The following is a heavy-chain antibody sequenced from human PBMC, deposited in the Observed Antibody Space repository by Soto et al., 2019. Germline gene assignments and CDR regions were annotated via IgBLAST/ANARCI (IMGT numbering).Heavy chain of an antibody. CDR3: ARDLASVRGS. V-gene: IGHV1-69*01. CDR1: GGTFGRHS. CDR2: IIPIFDAT. Sequence: QVQMVQSGAEVKKPGSSARVSCKVSGGTFGRHSISWVRQAPGQGLEWMGGIIPIFDATQYAQKFQGRLTLTADESTTTFHMDLSGMRPEDTAIYYCARDLASVRGSWGQGTLVTVS. J-gene: IGHJ4*02. D-gene: IGHD3-10*01.